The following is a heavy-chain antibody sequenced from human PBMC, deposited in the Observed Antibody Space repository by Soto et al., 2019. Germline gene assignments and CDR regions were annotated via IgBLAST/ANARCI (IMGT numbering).Heavy chain of an antibody. CDR1: GGSISSGDYY. J-gene: IGHJ5*02. CDR3: ARDRGRSGYYWEVNWFDP. V-gene: IGHV4-30-4*01. CDR2: IYYSGST. Sequence: SETLSLTCTVSGGSISSGDYYWSWIRQPPGKGLEWIGYIYYSGSTYYNPSLKSRVTISVDTSKNQFSLKLSSVTAADTAVYYCARDRGRSGYYWEVNWFDPWGQGTLVTVSS. D-gene: IGHD3-22*01.